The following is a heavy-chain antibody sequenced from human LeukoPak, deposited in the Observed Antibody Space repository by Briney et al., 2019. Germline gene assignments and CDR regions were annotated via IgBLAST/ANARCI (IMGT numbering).Heavy chain of an antibody. D-gene: IGHD1-26*01. CDR2: IIGSGSEM. V-gene: IGHV3-21*06. CDR1: GFTFNSYS. J-gene: IGHJ3*01. CDR3: AKIQSDIVGAMFFAFDV. Sequence: GGSLRLSCGVSGFTFNSYSMNWVRQAPGKGREWVASIIGSGSEMFYADSLKGRFTISRDNSENSLYLQMNSLRVEDTAVYYCAKIQSDIVGAMFFAFDVWGQGTMVSVSS.